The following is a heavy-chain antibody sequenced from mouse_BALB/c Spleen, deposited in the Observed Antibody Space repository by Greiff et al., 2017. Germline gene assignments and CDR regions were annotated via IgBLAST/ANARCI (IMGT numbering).Heavy chain of an antibody. CDR2: IWSGGST. CDR3: ARSCGSRNAMDY. CDR1: GFSFTSYG. Sequence: QVQLKQSGPGLVQPSQSLSISCTASGFSFTSYGVHWVRQSPGKGLEWLGVIWSGGSTDYNAAFISRLSISKDNSKSQVFFKMNRRQADDTAIYCCARSCGSRNAMDYWGQGTSVTVSS. D-gene: IGHD1-1*01. J-gene: IGHJ4*01. V-gene: IGHV2-4-1*01.